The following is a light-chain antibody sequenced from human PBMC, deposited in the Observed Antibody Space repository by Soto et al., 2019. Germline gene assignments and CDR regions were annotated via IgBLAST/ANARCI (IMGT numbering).Light chain of an antibody. CDR1: SSDVGGYNY. CDR3: CSYAGSYTLGV. J-gene: IGLJ2*01. V-gene: IGLV2-11*01. CDR2: DVS. Sequence: QSALTQPRSVSGSPGQSVTISCTGTSSDVGGYNYVSWYQQHPGKAPKLMIYDVSKRPSGVPDRFSGSKSDNTGSLTISGLQAEDEADYYCCSYAGSYTLGVFGGGTKLTVL.